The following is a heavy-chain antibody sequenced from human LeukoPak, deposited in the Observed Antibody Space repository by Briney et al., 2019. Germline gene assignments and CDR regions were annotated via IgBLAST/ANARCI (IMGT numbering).Heavy chain of an antibody. J-gene: IGHJ5*02. Sequence: ASVKVSCKACGYTFTSYDINWVRQATGQGLEWMGWMNPKSGNTGYAQKFQGRVTITRNTSISTAYMELSSLRSEDTAVYYCAILSDIVVVPAATNRVSNWFDPWGQGTLVTVSS. CDR3: AILSDIVVVPAATNRVSNWFDP. CDR2: MNPKSGNT. CDR1: GYTFTSYD. V-gene: IGHV1-8*03. D-gene: IGHD2-2*01.